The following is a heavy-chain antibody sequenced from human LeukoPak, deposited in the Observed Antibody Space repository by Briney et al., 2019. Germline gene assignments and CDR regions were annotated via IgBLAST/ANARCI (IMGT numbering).Heavy chain of an antibody. Sequence: GESLKISCRGSGYSFTTYWIGWVRQMPGKGLEWMGRIDPSDSYTNYSPSFQGHVTISADKSISTAYLQWSSLKASDTAMYYCARVPARDNWFDPWGQGTLVTVSS. CDR2: IDPSDSYT. D-gene: IGHD2-2*01. CDR3: ARVPARDNWFDP. CDR1: GYSFTTYW. J-gene: IGHJ5*02. V-gene: IGHV5-10-1*01.